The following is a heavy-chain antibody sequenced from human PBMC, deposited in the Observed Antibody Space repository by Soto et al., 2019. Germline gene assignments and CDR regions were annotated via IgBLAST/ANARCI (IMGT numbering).Heavy chain of an antibody. V-gene: IGHV3-33*01. CDR3: ARENYDSSGSNPYGRDV. CDR1: GFTFSSYG. Sequence: GGSLRLSCAASGFTFSSYGMHWVRQAPGKGLEWVAVIWYDGSNKYYADSVKGRFTISRDNSKNTLYLQMNSLRAEDTAVYYCARENYDSSGSNPYGRDVWGQGTTVTVSS. D-gene: IGHD3-22*01. CDR2: IWYDGSNK. J-gene: IGHJ6*02.